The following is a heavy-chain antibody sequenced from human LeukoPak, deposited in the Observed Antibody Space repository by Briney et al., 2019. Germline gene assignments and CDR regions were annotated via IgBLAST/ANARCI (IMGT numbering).Heavy chain of an antibody. Sequence: ASVKVSCKASGYTFTSYYMHWVRQAPGQGLEWMGIINPSGGSTSYAQKFQGRVTMTRDTSTSTVYMELSSLRSEDTAVYYCATRGITMIEVDPPGYFDYWGQGTLVTVSS. CDR2: INPSGGST. J-gene: IGHJ4*02. CDR3: ATRGITMIEVDPPGYFDY. D-gene: IGHD3-22*01. V-gene: IGHV1-46*01. CDR1: GYTFTSYY.